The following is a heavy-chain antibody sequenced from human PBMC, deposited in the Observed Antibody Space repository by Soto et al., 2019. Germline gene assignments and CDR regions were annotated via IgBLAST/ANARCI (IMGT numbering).Heavy chain of an antibody. CDR2: IYHSGST. Sequence: SETLSLTCAVSGGSISSGGYSWSWVRQPPGKGLEWIGEIYHSGSTNYSPSLKSRVTISVDKSKNQFSLKLSSVTAADTAVYYCARVLLYYFDYWGPGTLVTV. V-gene: IGHV4-4*02. CDR3: ARVLLYYFDY. CDR1: GGSISSGGYS. D-gene: IGHD1-1*01. J-gene: IGHJ4*02.